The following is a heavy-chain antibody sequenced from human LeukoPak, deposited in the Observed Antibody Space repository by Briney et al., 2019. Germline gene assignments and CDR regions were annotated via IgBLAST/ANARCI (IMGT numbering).Heavy chain of an antibody. V-gene: IGHV3-13*01. Sequence: QPGGSLRLSCAASGFTFSIYDMHWVRQATGRGLEWVSGIRTAGDEYYPGSVKGRFSVSRENAKNSLHPQMNSLRAGDTAVYYCARGANGASGYPFDYWGQGTLVTVSS. D-gene: IGHD3-22*01. CDR2: IRTAGDE. CDR1: GFTFSIYD. J-gene: IGHJ4*02. CDR3: ARGANGASGYPFDY.